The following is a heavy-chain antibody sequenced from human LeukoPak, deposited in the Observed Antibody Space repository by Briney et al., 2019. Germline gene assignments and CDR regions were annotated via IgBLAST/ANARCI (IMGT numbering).Heavy chain of an antibody. CDR1: GFTFSSYA. CDR3: AKNVGRIVGATDY. D-gene: IGHD1-26*01. V-gene: IGHV3-23*01. Sequence: GGSLRLSCAASGFTFSSYAMSWVRQAPGKGLEWVSSISGSGGSTYYAGSVKGRFTISRDNSKNTLYLQMNSMRAEDTAVYYCAKNVGRIVGATDYWGQGTLVTVSS. CDR2: ISGSGGST. J-gene: IGHJ4*02.